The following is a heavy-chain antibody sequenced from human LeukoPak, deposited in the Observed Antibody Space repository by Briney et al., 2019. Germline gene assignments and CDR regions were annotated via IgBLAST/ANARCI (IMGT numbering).Heavy chain of an antibody. J-gene: IGHJ5*02. Sequence: KPSETLSLTCAVYGESFSGYYWSWIRQPPGRGLEWIGEINHSGSTSYSASLKSRVTISVDTSKNQFSLKLSSVTAADTAVYYCARVLGVGDTAMVTLAPGFDPWGQGTLVTVSS. CDR1: GESFSGYY. D-gene: IGHD5-18*01. CDR2: INHSGST. CDR3: ARVLGVGDTAMVTLAPGFDP. V-gene: IGHV4-34*01.